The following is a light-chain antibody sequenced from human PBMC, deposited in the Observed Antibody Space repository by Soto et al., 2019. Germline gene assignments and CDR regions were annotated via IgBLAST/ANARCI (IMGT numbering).Light chain of an antibody. CDR3: QQYGSSPPLT. CDR1: QSVSSNY. Sequence: EIVLTQSPGTLSLSPGERATLSCRASQSVSSNYLAWYQQKPGQAPMLLIYGASRRATGIPDRFSGSVSGTDFTLIISRLEPEDFVVYYCQQYGSSPPLTFGGGTKVDIK. CDR2: GAS. V-gene: IGKV3-20*01. J-gene: IGKJ4*01.